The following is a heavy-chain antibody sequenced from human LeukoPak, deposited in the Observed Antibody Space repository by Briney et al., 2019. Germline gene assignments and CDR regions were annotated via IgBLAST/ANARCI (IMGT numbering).Heavy chain of an antibody. J-gene: IGHJ4*02. Sequence: SETLSLTCTVPGGSISSYYWSWIRQPPGKGLEWIGYIYYGGSTNYNPSLKSRVTISVDTSKNQFSLKLSSVTAADTAVYYCARVAVGAYFDYWGQGTLVTVSS. CDR2: IYYGGST. V-gene: IGHV4-59*01. CDR1: GGSISSYY. D-gene: IGHD1-26*01. CDR3: ARVAVGAYFDY.